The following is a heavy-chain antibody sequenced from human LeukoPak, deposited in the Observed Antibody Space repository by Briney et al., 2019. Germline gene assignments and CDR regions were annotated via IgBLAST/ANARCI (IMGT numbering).Heavy chain of an antibody. D-gene: IGHD5-12*01. CDR2: MYYSGST. CDR1: GGSISSSSYY. CDR3: ARRRGYCGYGTFDP. J-gene: IGHJ5*02. Sequence: SETLSLTCTVSGGSISSSSYYWGWIRQPPGKGLEWIGSMYYSGSTYYNPSLKSRVTISVDTSKNQFSLKLSSVTAADTAVYYCARRRGYCGYGTFDPCGQGTLVTVSS. V-gene: IGHV4-39*01.